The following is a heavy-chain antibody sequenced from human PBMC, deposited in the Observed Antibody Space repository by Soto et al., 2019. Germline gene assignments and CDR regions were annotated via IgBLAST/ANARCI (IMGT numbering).Heavy chain of an antibody. J-gene: IGHJ3*02. CDR2: ISAYNGNT. Sequence: ASVKVSCKASGYTFTSYGISWVRQAPGQGLEWMGWISAYNGNTNYAQKLQGRVTMTTDTSTSTAYMELRSLRSDDTAVYYCAREPQDYDFWSGYPDAFDIWGQGTMVTVSS. CDR3: AREPQDYDFWSGYPDAFDI. V-gene: IGHV1-18*01. D-gene: IGHD3-3*01. CDR1: GYTFTSYG.